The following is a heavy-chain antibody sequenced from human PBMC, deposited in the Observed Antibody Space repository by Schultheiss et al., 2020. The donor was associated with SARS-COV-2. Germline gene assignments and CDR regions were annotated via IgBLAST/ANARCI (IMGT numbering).Heavy chain of an antibody. Sequence: GGSLRLSCAASGFTFSSYNMNWVRQAPGKGLEWVAVISYDGSNKYYADSLKGRFTISRDNSKNTLYLQMNSLRAEDTAVYYCAQTYLGSYFYYGMDVWGQGTTVTVSS. J-gene: IGHJ6*02. D-gene: IGHD1-26*01. CDR2: ISYDGSNK. CDR3: AQTYLGSYFYYGMDV. V-gene: IGHV3-30*03. CDR1: GFTFSSYN.